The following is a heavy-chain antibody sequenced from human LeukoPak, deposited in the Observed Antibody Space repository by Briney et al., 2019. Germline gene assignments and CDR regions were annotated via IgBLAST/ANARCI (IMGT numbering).Heavy chain of an antibody. CDR1: GGSISSYY. V-gene: IGHV4-59*08. J-gene: IGHJ4*02. CDR3: ARLSSSGWYYFDY. D-gene: IGHD6-19*01. Sequence: SETLSLTCTVSGGSISSYYWSWIRLPPGKGLEWIGYIYYSGSTNYNPSLKSRVTISVDTSKNQFSLKLSSVTAADTAVYYCARLSSSGWYYFDYWGQGTLVTVSS. CDR2: IYYSGST.